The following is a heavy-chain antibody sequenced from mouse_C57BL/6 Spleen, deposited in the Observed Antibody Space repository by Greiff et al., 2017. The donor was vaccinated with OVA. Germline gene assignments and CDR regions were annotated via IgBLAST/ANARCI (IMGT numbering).Heavy chain of an antibody. V-gene: IGHV5-16*01. CDR2: INYDGSST. J-gene: IGHJ1*03. CDR1: GFTFSDYY. CDR3: ARAPFYYYGSSYGYFDV. Sequence: EVKLVESEGGLVQPGSSMKLSCTASGFTFSDYYMAWVRQVPEKGLEWVANINYDGSSTYYLDSLKSRFIISRDNAKNILYLQMSSLKSEDTATYYCARAPFYYYGSSYGYFDVWGTGTTVTVSS. D-gene: IGHD1-1*01.